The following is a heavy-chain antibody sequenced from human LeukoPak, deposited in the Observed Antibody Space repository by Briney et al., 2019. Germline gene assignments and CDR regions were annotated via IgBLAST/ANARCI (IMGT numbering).Heavy chain of an antibody. CDR1: GYSISSGYY. V-gene: IGHV4-38-2*02. CDR3: ARSCSGGSCYVY. Sequence: PSETLSLTCTVSGYSISSGYYWGWIRQPPGKGLEWIGYIYHSGSTYYNPSLKSRVTISVDTSKNQFSLKLSSVTAADTAVYYCARSCSGGSCYVYWGQGTLVTVSS. J-gene: IGHJ4*02. CDR2: IYHSGST. D-gene: IGHD2-15*01.